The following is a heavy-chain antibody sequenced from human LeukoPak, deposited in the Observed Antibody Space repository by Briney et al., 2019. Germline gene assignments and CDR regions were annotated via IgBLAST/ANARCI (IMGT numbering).Heavy chain of an antibody. D-gene: IGHD2-2*01. V-gene: IGHV4-34*01. Sequence: SETLSLTCAVYGGSFGGYYWSWIRQPPGKGLEWIGEINHSGSTNYNPSLKSRVTISVDTSKNQFSLKLSSVTAADTAVYYCARFRARCSSTSCYRFYYYYMDVWGKGTTVTVSS. CDR1: GGSFGGYY. CDR2: INHSGST. CDR3: ARFRARCSSTSCYRFYYYYMDV. J-gene: IGHJ6*03.